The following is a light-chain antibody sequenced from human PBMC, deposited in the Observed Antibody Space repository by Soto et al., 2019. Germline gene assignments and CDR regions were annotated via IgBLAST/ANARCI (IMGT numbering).Light chain of an antibody. CDR1: QSISSW. V-gene: IGKV1-5*01. Sequence: DIQMTQSPSTLSASVGDRVTITCRASQSISSWLAWYQQKPGKAPKLLIYDASSLESGVPSRFSGSGSGTEFPLTISSLQPDDFATYYCQQYNSYPPWTFGKGTKVKIK. J-gene: IGKJ1*01. CDR3: QQYNSYPPWT. CDR2: DAS.